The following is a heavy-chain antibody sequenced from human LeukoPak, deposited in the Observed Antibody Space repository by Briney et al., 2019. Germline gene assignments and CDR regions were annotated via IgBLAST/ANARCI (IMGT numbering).Heavy chain of an antibody. D-gene: IGHD1-26*01. CDR1: GFTFDDYT. Sequence: GGSLRLSCAASGFTFDDYTMHWVRQAPGKGLEWVSLISWDGGSTYYADSVKGRFTISRDNGKNSLYLQMNSLRTEDTALYYCAKDIGSGSYYHPYDAFDIWGQGTMVTVSS. V-gene: IGHV3-43*01. CDR3: AKDIGSGSYYHPYDAFDI. CDR2: ISWDGGST. J-gene: IGHJ3*02.